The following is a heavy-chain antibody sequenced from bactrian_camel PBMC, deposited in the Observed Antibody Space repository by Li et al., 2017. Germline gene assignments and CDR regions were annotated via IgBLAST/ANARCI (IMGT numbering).Heavy chain of an antibody. CDR2: MNAYGDI. Sequence: HVQLVESGGGSVQAGGSLTLACTASGITLDDSDMGWYRQASGDVCTLVSHMNAYGDIYYADSVDGRFTISHDSINTLALEMNRLQPDDTAVYTCAAVRGYSGSWCYTIVDYKHWGQGTQVTVS. CDR1: GITLDDSD. D-gene: IGHD3*01. CDR3: AAVRGYSGSWCYTIVDYKH. J-gene: IGHJ4*01. V-gene: IGHV3S55*01.